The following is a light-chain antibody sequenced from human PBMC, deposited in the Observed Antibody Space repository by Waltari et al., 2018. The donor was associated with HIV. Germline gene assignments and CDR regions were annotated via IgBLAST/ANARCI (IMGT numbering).Light chain of an antibody. CDR3: QQYNSYSWT. V-gene: IGKV1-5*03. CDR1: QNIGSW. Sequence: DIQMTQSPSTLSASVGDRVTITCRASQNIGSWLDWYQHKPGKAPKLLIYKASNLESGVPSGFSGSGSGTEFTLTISSLQPDDFATYYCQQYNSYSWTFGPGTKVEIK. J-gene: IGKJ1*01. CDR2: KAS.